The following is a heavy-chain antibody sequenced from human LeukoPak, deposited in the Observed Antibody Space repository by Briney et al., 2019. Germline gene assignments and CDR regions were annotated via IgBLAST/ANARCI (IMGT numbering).Heavy chain of an antibody. D-gene: IGHD2-2*01. J-gene: IGHJ3*02. Sequence: PSETLSLTCTVSGGSISSSSYYWGWIRQPPGKGLEWIGSIYYSGSTYCNPSLKSRVTISVDTSKNQFSLKLSSVTAADTAVYYCARQLGYCSSTSCQLIRYFDWLAPPSAFDIWGQGTMVTVSS. CDR1: GGSISSSSYY. CDR2: IYYSGST. V-gene: IGHV4-39*07. CDR3: ARQLGYCSSTSCQLIRYFDWLAPPSAFDI.